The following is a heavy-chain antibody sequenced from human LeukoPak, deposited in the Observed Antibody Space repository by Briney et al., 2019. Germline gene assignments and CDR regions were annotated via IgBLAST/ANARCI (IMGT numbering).Heavy chain of an antibody. V-gene: IGHV3-72*01. D-gene: IGHD3-22*01. J-gene: IGHJ4*02. CDR1: GFTFSDHY. CDR2: TRNKANSYTT. Sequence: GGSLRLSCAASGFTFSDHYMDWGRQAPGKGLEWVGRTRNKANSYTTEYAASVKGRFTISRDDSKNSLYLQMNSLKTEDTAVYYCARGGQYYYDSRGAFDYWGQGTLVTVSS. CDR3: ARGGQYYYDSRGAFDY.